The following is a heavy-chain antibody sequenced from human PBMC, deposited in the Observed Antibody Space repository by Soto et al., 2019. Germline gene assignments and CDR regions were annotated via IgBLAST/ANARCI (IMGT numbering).Heavy chain of an antibody. CDR1: GFTVSSNY. V-gene: IGHV3-53*01. J-gene: IGHJ4*02. CDR3: ARGPRSATITRLYLDY. D-gene: IGHD1-20*01. CDR2: IYSGGST. Sequence: LRLSCAASGFTVSSNYMSWVRQAPGKGLEWVSVIYSGGSTYYADSVKGRFTISRDNSKNTLYLQMNSLRAEDTAVYYCARGPRSATITRLYLDYWGQGTLVTVSS.